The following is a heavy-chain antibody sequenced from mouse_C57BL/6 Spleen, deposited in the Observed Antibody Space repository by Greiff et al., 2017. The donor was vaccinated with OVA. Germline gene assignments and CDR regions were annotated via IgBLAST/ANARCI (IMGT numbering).Heavy chain of an antibody. CDR3: ARKGIYSNYRYFDV. CDR1: GYTFTDYN. Sequence: VQLQQSGPELVKPGASVKIPCKASGYTFTDYNMDWVKQSHGKSLEWIGDINPNNGGTIYNQKFKGKATLTVDKSSSTAYMELRCLTSEDTAVYYCARKGIYSNYRYFDVWGTGTTVTVSS. D-gene: IGHD2-5*01. J-gene: IGHJ1*03. CDR2: INPNNGGT. V-gene: IGHV1-18*01.